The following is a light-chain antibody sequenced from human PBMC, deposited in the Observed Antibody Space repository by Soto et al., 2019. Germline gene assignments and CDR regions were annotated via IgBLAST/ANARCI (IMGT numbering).Light chain of an antibody. CDR3: SSYTTSSTVV. CDR2: EVI. Sequence: SVLTQPASESGSPGQPITISCAGTRGDVGGYNSVSRYQQHPGKAPKLMIYEVIRRPSGISNRFSGSKSGNTAFLTIFTLQAEDEAEYYCSSYTTSSTVVFGGGTQLTVL. CDR1: RGDVGGYNS. V-gene: IGLV2-14*01. J-gene: IGLJ3*02.